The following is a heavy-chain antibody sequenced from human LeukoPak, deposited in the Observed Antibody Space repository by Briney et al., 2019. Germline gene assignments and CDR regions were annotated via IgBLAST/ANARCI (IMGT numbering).Heavy chain of an antibody. CDR3: ARHPRYFDWLSYTDNWFDP. V-gene: IGHV4-39*01. CDR2: IYYSGST. CDR1: GGSISSSSYY. D-gene: IGHD3-9*01. J-gene: IGHJ5*02. Sequence: KPSETLSLTCTVSGGSISSSSYYWGWIRQPPGKGLEWIGSIYYSGSTYYNPSLKSRVTISVDTSKNQFSLKLSSVTAADTAVYYCARHPRYFDWLSYTDNWFDPWGQGTLVTVSS.